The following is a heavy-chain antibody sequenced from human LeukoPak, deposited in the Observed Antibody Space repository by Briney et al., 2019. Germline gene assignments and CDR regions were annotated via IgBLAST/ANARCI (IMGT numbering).Heavy chain of an antibody. D-gene: IGHD1-7*01. CDR2: IYPGDSDT. Sequence: GESLKISCKGSGCSFTSYWIGWVRQMPGKGLEWMGIIYPGDSDTRYSPSFQGQVTISADKSTSTAYLQWSSLKASDTAMYYCARLGITGTVYNWFDPWGQGTLVTVSS. J-gene: IGHJ5*02. CDR1: GCSFTSYW. CDR3: ARLGITGTVYNWFDP. V-gene: IGHV5-51*01.